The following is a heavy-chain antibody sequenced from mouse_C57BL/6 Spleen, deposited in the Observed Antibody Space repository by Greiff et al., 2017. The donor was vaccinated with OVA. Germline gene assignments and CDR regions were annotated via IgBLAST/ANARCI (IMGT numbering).Heavy chain of an antibody. CDR3: ARNFGYYGSSPYAMDY. V-gene: IGHV1-22*01. CDR1: GYTFTDYN. J-gene: IGHJ4*01. Sequence: EVQLQQSGPELVKPGASVKMSCKASGYTFTDYNMHWVKQSHGKSLEWIGYINPNNGGTSYNQKFKGKATLTVNKSSSTAYMELRSLTSEDSAVYYCARNFGYYGSSPYAMDYWGQGTSVTVSS. CDR2: INPNNGGT. D-gene: IGHD1-1*01.